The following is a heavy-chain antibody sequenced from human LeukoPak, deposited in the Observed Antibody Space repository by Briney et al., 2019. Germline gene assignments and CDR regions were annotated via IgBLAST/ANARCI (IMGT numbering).Heavy chain of an antibody. J-gene: IGHJ4*02. Sequence: SETLSLTCAVYGGSFSSYYWSWIRQPPGKGLEWIGYIYYSGSTNYNPSLKSRVTISVDTSKNQFSLKLSSVTAADTAVYYCARVEGGYDNFDYWGQGTLVTVSS. CDR2: IYYSGST. CDR1: GGSFSSYY. V-gene: IGHV4-59*01. D-gene: IGHD5-12*01. CDR3: ARVEGGYDNFDY.